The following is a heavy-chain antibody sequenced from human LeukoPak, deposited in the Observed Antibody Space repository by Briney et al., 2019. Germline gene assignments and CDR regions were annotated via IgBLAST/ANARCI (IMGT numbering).Heavy chain of an antibody. CDR2: ISSSSSYI. V-gene: IGHV3-21*01. Sequence: GGSLRLSCAASGFTFSSYSMNWVRQAPGKGLEWVSSISSSSSYIYYADSVKGRFTISRDNAKNSLYLQMNSLRAEDTAVYYCARDRVAAAGTNDFQHWGQGTLVTVSS. CDR3: ARDRVAAAGTNDFQH. D-gene: IGHD6-13*01. J-gene: IGHJ1*01. CDR1: GFTFSSYS.